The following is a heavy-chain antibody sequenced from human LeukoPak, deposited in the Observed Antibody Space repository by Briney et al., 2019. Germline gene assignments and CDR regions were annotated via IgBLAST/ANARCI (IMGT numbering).Heavy chain of an antibody. CDR1: GITFNSYA. D-gene: IGHD6-13*01. CDR2: ISVSGGST. Sequence: GSPRPLCSTSGITFNSYAKKWVRQAPRKGVELVSTISVSGGSTYYADSVKGRFTISRDNSKNTLYLQMNSLRAEDTAVYYCAKDLRKGISAGDYWGQGTLVTVSS. J-gene: IGHJ4*02. CDR3: AKDLRKGISAGDY. V-gene: IGHV3-23*01.